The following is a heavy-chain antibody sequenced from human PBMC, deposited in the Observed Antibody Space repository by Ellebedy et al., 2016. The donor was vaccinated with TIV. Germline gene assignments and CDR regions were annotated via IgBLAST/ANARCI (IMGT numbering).Heavy chain of an antibody. D-gene: IGHD6-19*01. V-gene: IGHV3-74*01. CDR3: ACSRTFDY. CDR1: GFTFSSYW. CDR2: INSDGSST. Sequence: GESLKISCAASGFTFSSYWMHWVRQAPGKGLVWVSRINSDGSSTNYADSAKGRFTISRDNAKNTLYLQMNSLRAEDTAVYYCACSRTFDYWGQGTLVTVSS. J-gene: IGHJ4*02.